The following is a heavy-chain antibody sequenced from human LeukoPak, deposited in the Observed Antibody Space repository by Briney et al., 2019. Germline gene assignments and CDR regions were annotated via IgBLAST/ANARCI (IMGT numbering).Heavy chain of an antibody. J-gene: IGHJ5*02. D-gene: IGHD6-6*01. CDR1: GYTFTSYY. CDR2: IIPILGTA. V-gene: IGHV1-69*13. CDR3: ARAGRQLVRNWFDP. Sequence: ASVKVSCKASGYTFTSYYMHWVRQAPGQGLEWMGGIIPILGTANYAQKFQGGVTITADESTSTAYMELSSLRSEDTAVYYCARAGRQLVRNWFDPWGQGTLVTVSS.